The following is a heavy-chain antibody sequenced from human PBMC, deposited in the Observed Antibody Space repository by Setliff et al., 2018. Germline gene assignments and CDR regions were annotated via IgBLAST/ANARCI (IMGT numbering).Heavy chain of an antibody. D-gene: IGHD3-16*01. J-gene: IGHJ4*02. CDR1: GFTFGDFA. V-gene: IGHV3-23*01. CDR3: AKEVITYVYDF. CDR2: IGGA. Sequence: GGSLRLSCAASGFTFGDFAMTWVRQAPGKGLEWVSGIGGAVYADSVKGRFTISRDNSKNTLYLQLNSLRAEDTAVYYCAKEVITYVYDFWGQGTLVTVSS.